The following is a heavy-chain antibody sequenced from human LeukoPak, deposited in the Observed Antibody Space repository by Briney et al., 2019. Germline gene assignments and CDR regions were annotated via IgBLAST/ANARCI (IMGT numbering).Heavy chain of an antibody. J-gene: IGHJ6*03. CDR1: GFTFSSDW. V-gene: IGHV3-7*01. CDR2: IKPDGSEK. Sequence: GGSLRLSCAASGFTFSSDWMNWVRQAPGKGLELLANIKPDGSEKYYVDSVKGRFTISRDNAKNSLYMQMNSLRAEDTAVYYCAIDKQEAAYDILTGYLRPHYYMDVWGKGTTVTISS. D-gene: IGHD3-9*01. CDR3: AIDKQEAAYDILTGYLRPHYYMDV.